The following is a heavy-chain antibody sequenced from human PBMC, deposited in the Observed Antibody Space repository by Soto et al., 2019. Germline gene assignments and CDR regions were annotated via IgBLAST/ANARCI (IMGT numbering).Heavy chain of an antibody. Sequence: QVQLVQSGAEVKKPGASVKVSCKASGYTFTGYYMHWVRQAPGQGLEWMGWINPNSGGTNYAQKLQGRVTMTRDTSISTAYMELSRLRSDDTAVYYCAREKYQLLSSYFDYWGQGTLVTVSS. J-gene: IGHJ4*02. V-gene: IGHV1-2*02. CDR1: GYTFTGYY. D-gene: IGHD2-2*01. CDR3: AREKYQLLSSYFDY. CDR2: INPNSGGT.